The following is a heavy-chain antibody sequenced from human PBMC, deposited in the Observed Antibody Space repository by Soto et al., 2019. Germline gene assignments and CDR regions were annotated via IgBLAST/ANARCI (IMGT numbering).Heavy chain of an antibody. D-gene: IGHD3-22*01. V-gene: IGHV3-15*01. CDR2: IKSKTDGGTT. J-gene: IGHJ4*02. Sequence: GGSLRLSCTASGFTFGDYGLSWVRQAPGKGLEWVGRIKSKTDGGTTDYAAPVKGRFTISRDDSKNTLYLQMNSLKTEDTAVYYCTTSTITMTTAYFDYWGQGTLVTVSS. CDR1: GFTFGDYG. CDR3: TTSTITMTTAYFDY.